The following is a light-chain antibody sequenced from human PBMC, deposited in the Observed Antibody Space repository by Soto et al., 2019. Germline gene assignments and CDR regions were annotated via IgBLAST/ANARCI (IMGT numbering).Light chain of an antibody. CDR1: QGIRND. J-gene: IGKJ4*01. V-gene: IGKV1-39*01. CDR3: QQSYSTPPT. Sequence: IQMTQSPSSLSASVGDRVTITCRASQGIRNDLDWFQQKPGKAPKLLIYAASNLQSGVPSRFSGSGSGTDFTLTISSLQPEDFATYYCQQSYSTPPTFGGGTKVEIK. CDR2: AAS.